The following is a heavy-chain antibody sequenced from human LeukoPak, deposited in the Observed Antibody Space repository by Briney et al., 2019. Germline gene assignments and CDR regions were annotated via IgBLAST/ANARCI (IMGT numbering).Heavy chain of an antibody. D-gene: IGHD3-10*01. CDR1: GFTFSNYS. J-gene: IGHJ6*03. CDR2: ISSSSSYI. Sequence: PGGSLRLSCAASGFTFSNYSMNWVRQAPGKGLEWVSSISSSSSYIYYADSVKGRFTISRDNAKNSLYLQMNSLRAEDTAVYYCARVASRGGYYYYMDVWGKGTTVTVSS. V-gene: IGHV3-21*01. CDR3: ARVASRGGYYYYMDV.